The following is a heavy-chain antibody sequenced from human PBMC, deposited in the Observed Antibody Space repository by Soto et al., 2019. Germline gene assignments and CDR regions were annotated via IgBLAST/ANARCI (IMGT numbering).Heavy chain of an antibody. CDR2: FDPEDGET. CDR1: GYTLTELS. J-gene: IGHJ4*02. D-gene: IGHD5-12*01. CDR3: AATIVTTSEAYFDH. V-gene: IGHV1-24*01. Sequence: QVQLVQSGSEVKKPGASVKVSCKISGYTLTELSMHWVRQALGKGLEWMGNFDPEDGETMYAQKFQGRVTMTEDTXXETAYMELSSLTSEDTAVYYCAATIVTTSEAYFDHWGQGALVTVSS.